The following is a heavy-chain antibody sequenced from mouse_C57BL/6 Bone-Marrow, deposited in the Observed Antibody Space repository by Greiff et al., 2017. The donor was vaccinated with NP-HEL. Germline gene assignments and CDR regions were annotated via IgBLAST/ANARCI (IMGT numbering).Heavy chain of an antibody. Sequence: VQLQESGPELVKPGASVKISCKASGYTFTDYYINWVKQRPGQGLEWIGWIFPGSGSTYYNEKFKGKATLTVDKSSSTAYMLLSSLTSEDSAVYFCARWDYGSSYVYAMDYWGQGTSVTVSS. D-gene: IGHD1-1*01. CDR1: GYTFTDYY. J-gene: IGHJ4*01. CDR3: ARWDYGSSYVYAMDY. CDR2: IFPGSGST. V-gene: IGHV1-75*01.